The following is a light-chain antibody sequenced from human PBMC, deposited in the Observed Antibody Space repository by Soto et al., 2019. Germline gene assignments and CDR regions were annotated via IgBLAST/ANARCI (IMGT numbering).Light chain of an antibody. V-gene: IGKV1-17*02. CDR2: ASS. CDR1: QGIRDD. CDR3: LQHYSHPPWT. J-gene: IGKJ1*01. Sequence: DFQMTQSPSSLSASVGDRVTITCRASQGIRDDLNWYQQKPGKAPKRLIYASSTLQSGVPSRFSGSGSETEFTLTISDLQPEDFATYYCLQHYSHPPWTFGQGTKVEIK.